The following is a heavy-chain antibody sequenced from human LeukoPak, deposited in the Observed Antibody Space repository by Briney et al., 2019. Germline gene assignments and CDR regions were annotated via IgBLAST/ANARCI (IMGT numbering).Heavy chain of an antibody. CDR3: ARGERYGSSNY. V-gene: IGHV3-74*01. CDR2: ITSDGSST. D-gene: IGHD1-26*01. J-gene: IGHJ4*02. Sequence: GGSLRLSCAASRFTFSTYWMHWVRQAPGKGLVWVSRITSDGSSTSYADSVKGRFTISRDNAKNTLYLPKKSQRAEDTAVYYCARGERYGSSNYWGQGTLVTVSS. CDR1: RFTFSTYW.